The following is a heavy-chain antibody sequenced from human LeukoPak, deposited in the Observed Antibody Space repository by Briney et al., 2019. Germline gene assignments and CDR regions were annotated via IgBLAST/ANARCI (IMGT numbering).Heavy chain of an antibody. CDR1: GYSISSGYY. J-gene: IGHJ4*02. V-gene: IGHV4-38-2*02. CDR2: IYYSGST. CDR3: ARDLASPSQS. D-gene: IGHD1-26*01. Sequence: SETLSLTCTVSGYSISSGYYWGWIRQPPGKGLEWIGSIYYSGSTYYNPSLKSRVTISVDTSKNQFSLKLSSVTAADTAVYYCARDLASPSQSWGQGTLVTVSS.